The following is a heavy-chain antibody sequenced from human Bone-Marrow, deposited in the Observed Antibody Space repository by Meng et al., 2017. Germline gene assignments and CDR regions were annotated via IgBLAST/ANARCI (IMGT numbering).Heavy chain of an antibody. J-gene: IGHJ4*02. CDR2: IIPILGIA. V-gene: IGHV1-69*02. CDR3: ASSHYYYDSSGPPAY. CDR1: GGTFSSYT. D-gene: IGHD3-22*01. Sequence: SVKVSCKASGGTFSSYTISWVRQAPGQGLEWMGRIIPILGIANYAQRFQGRVTITADKSTSTAYMELSSLRSEDTAVYYCASSHYYYDSSGPPAYWGQGTLVTVSS.